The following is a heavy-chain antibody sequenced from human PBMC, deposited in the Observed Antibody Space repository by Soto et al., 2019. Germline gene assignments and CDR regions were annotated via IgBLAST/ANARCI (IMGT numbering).Heavy chain of an antibody. D-gene: IGHD5-18*01. CDR2: IIPIFGTA. V-gene: IGHV1-69*12. CDR3: AREDTAMVMNYYYYGMDV. J-gene: IGHJ6*02. CDR1: GGTFSSYA. Sequence: QVQLVQSGAEVKKPGSSVKVSCKASGGTFSSYAISWVRQAPGQGLEWMGGIIPIFGTANYAQKFQGRVTSTADXXTXTXXMELSSLRSEDTAVYYCAREDTAMVMNYYYYGMDVWGQGTTVTVSS.